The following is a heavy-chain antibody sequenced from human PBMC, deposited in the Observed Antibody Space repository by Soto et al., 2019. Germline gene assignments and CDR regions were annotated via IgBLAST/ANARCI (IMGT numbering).Heavy chain of an antibody. CDR3: ARGGAAVRAFDP. Sequence: EVQLVESGGGLVQPGGSLRLSCAASGFTVSSSYLSWVRQAPGKGLEWVSVIYSGGSTYYADSVKGRFTISIDSSKNTVYLQMNSLRAEDTAVYYCARGGAAVRAFDPWGQGTLVTVSS. CDR1: GFTVSSSY. D-gene: IGHD6-13*01. J-gene: IGHJ5*02. V-gene: IGHV3-66*01. CDR2: IYSGGST.